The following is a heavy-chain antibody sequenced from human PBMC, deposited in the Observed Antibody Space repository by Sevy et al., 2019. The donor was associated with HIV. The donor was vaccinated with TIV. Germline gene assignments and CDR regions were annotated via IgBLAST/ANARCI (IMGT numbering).Heavy chain of an antibody. V-gene: IGHV3-21*01. D-gene: IGHD6-13*01. CDR1: GFTFSTYN. CDR3: AKNTAAAGTGGFHY. Sequence: AGGSLRLSCAASGFTFSTYNMNWVRQAPGKGLEWVSSISSSSTYIYYADSVKGRFTISRDNSKNMLYLQMNSLRAEDTAVYYCAKNTAAAGTGGFHYWGQGTRVTVSS. CDR2: ISSSSTYI. J-gene: IGHJ4*02.